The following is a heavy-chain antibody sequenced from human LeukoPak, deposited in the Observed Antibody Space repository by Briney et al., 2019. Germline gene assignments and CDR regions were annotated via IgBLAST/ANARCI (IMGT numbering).Heavy chain of an antibody. D-gene: IGHD1-26*01. J-gene: IGHJ4*02. V-gene: IGHV3-30-3*02. CDR3: AKIPYSGSYFDY. CDR1: GFTFSSYA. Sequence: GGSLRLSCAASGFTFSSYAMHWVRQAPGKGLEWVAVISYDGSNKYYADSVKGRFTISRDNSKNTLYLQMNSLRAEDTAVYYCAKIPYSGSYFDYWGQGTLVTVSS. CDR2: ISYDGSNK.